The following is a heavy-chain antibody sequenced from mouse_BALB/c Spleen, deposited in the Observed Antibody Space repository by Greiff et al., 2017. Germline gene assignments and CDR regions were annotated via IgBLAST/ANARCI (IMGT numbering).Heavy chain of an antibody. CDR2: IYPSDSYT. Sequence: QVQLQQPGAELVRPGASVKLSCKASGYTFTSYWINWVKQRPGQGLEWIGNIYPSDSYTNYNQKFKDKATLTVDKSSSTAYMQLSSPTSEDSAVYYCTREGMDDWGQGTSVTVSS. CDR3: TREGMDD. J-gene: IGHJ4*01. CDR1: GYTFTSYW. V-gene: IGHV1-69*02.